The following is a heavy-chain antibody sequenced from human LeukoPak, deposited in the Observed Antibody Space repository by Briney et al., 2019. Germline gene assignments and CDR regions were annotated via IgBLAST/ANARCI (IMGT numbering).Heavy chain of an antibody. CDR1: GFTFSLYW. J-gene: IGHJ4*02. Sequence: GGSLTLSCAASGFTFSLYWMNWIRQAPGKGLEWVASIKQDGSQKDYVDSVKGRFTISRDNARNALFLHMNSLRDNDSAVYYCARDIPKWEPFDYWGQGTLVTVSS. CDR2: IKQDGSQK. V-gene: IGHV3-7*01. CDR3: ARDIPKWEPFDY. D-gene: IGHD1-26*01.